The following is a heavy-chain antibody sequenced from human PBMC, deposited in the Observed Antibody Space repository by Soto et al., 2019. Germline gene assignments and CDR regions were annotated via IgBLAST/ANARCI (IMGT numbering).Heavy chain of an antibody. J-gene: IGHJ4*02. Sequence: EVQLVESGGGLVQPGGSLRLSCAASRFTFINYWMSWVRQAPGKRPERVADINQDGSEMYYVDSVKGRFTISRDNAEKSLYLQMHSLRVEDSAVYYCVRLFCRGGSCYTLFDSWGQGTLVTVSS. CDR2: INQDGSEM. CDR1: RFTFINYW. V-gene: IGHV3-7*01. D-gene: IGHD2-15*01. CDR3: VRLFCRGGSCYTLFDS.